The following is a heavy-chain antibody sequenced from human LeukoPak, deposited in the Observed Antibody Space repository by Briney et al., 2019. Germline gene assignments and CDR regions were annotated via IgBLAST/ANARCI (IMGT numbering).Heavy chain of an antibody. CDR2: IKQDGSEE. V-gene: IGHV3-7*03. J-gene: IGHJ4*02. Sequence: GGSLRLSCAASGFTLSSYWMTWVRQAPGKGLEWVANIKQDGSEEYYVDSLKGRFPISRDNSRNTLYLQMNSLRAEDTAVYYCAKRQLLWFGEPDPFDYWGQGTLVTVSS. D-gene: IGHD3-10*01. CDR1: GFTLSSYW. CDR3: AKRQLLWFGEPDPFDY.